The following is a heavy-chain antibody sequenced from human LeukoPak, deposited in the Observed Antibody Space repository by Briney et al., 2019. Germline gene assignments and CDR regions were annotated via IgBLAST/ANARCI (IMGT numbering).Heavy chain of an antibody. Sequence: ASVKDSCKASGYTFTSYAMHWVRQAPGQRLEWMGWINAGNGNTKYSQKFQGRVTITRDTSASTVYMELSSLRSEDTAVYYCARGDGSSWGGGAFDIWGQGTMVTVSS. CDR1: GYTFTSYA. D-gene: IGHD6-13*01. CDR2: INAGNGNT. J-gene: IGHJ3*02. V-gene: IGHV1-3*01. CDR3: ARGDGSSWGGGAFDI.